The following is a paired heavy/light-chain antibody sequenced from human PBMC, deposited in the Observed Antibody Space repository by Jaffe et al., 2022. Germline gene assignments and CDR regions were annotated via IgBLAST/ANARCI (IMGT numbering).Light chain of an antibody. J-gene: IGKJ4*01. CDR1: QSVLNSSNNKNY. CDR3: QQYYSIPLT. Sequence: DIVMTQSPDSLAVSLGERATINCKSSQSVLNSSNNKNYLVWYQQKPGQPPKLLIYWASTRESGVPDRFSGSGSGTDFTLTISSLQAEDVAVYYCQQYYSIPLTFGGGTKVEIK. CDR2: WAS. V-gene: IGKV4-1*01.
Heavy chain of an antibody. V-gene: IGHV4-61*02. CDR2: IYSSGST. CDR3: AREGYYYYYMDV. CDR1: GGSISSGTYF. J-gene: IGHJ6*03. Sequence: QVQLQESGPGLVKPSQTLSLTCTVSGGSISSGTYFWSWIRQPAGKGLEWIGRIYSSGSTNYNPSLKSRVTISVDSSKNQFSLKLSSVTAADSAVYYCAREGYYYYYMDVWGKGTTVTVSS.